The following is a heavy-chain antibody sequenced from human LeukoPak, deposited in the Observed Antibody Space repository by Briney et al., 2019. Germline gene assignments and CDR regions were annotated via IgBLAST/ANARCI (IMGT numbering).Heavy chain of an antibody. CDR3: AKFGPSDILTGLDAFDI. V-gene: IGHV3-23*01. D-gene: IGHD3-9*01. Sequence: GGSLRLSCAASGFTFSSYAMSWVRQAPGKGLEWVSAISGSGGSTYYADSVKGRFTISRDNSKKTLYLQVNSLRAEDTAVYYCAKFGPSDILTGLDAFDIWGQGTMVTVSS. CDR2: ISGSGGST. CDR1: GFTFSSYA. J-gene: IGHJ3*02.